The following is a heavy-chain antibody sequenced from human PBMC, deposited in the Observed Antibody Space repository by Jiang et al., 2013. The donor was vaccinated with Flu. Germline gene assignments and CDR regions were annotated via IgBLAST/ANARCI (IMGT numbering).Heavy chain of an antibody. Sequence: QSGSELKKPGASVKVSCKASGYTFTGYAMNWVRQAPGQGLEWMGWINTNTGNPTYAQGFTGRFVFSLDTSVSTAYLQISSLKAEDTAVYYCARMSVPLDYSSGWYPSYWGQGTLVTVSS. J-gene: IGHJ4*02. CDR3: ARMSVPLDYSSGWYPSY. CDR2: INTNTGNP. V-gene: IGHV7-4-1*02. CDR1: GYTFTGYA. D-gene: IGHD6-19*01.